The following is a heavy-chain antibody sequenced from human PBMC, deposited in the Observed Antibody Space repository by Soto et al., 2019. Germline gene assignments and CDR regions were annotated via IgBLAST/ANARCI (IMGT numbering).Heavy chain of an antibody. Sequence: PGGSLRLSCAASGFTFSSYAMSWVRQAPGKGLEWVSGISGSSGSTYYADFVKGRFTISRDNSKNTLYLQMNSLRAEDTALYYCAKCGGSSASWVWYFDLWGRGTLVTVSS. CDR1: GFTFSSYA. CDR2: ISGSSGST. J-gene: IGHJ2*01. V-gene: IGHV3-23*01. CDR3: AKCGGSSASWVWYFDL. D-gene: IGHD2-15*01.